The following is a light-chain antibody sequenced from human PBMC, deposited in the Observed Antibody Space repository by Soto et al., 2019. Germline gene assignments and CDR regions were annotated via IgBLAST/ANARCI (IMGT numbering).Light chain of an antibody. CDR2: EVT. Sequence: QSALTQPPSASGSPGQSVTISCTGTSRDVGAYNYVSWYQQHPGKAPKLMISEVTKRPSGVPDRFSGSKSGNTASLTVSGLQAEDEADYYCSSYAGSNNYVIFGGGTKLTVL. V-gene: IGLV2-8*01. J-gene: IGLJ2*01. CDR3: SSYAGSNNYVI. CDR1: SRDVGAYNY.